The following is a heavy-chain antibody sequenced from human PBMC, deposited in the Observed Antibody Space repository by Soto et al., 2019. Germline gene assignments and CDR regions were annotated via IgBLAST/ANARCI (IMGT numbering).Heavy chain of an antibody. Sequence: QVQLQESGPGLVKPSGTLSLTCDVSGGSISSNNWWSWVRQTPGKGLEWIGEIYHSGRTNYNPSLKRPVTISIDKSKNKFSLRLNSVADADTSVYYWARRDCRGGSCYSSRYFDYWGQGPLVTVSS. CDR1: GGSISSNNW. CDR2: IYHSGRT. CDR3: ARRDCRGGSCYSSRYFDY. J-gene: IGHJ4*02. D-gene: IGHD2-15*01. V-gene: IGHV4-4*02.